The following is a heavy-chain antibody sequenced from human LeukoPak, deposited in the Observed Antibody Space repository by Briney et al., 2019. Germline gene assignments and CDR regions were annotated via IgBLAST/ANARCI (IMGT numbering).Heavy chain of an antibody. CDR3: AKRAYDYGDYIDY. J-gene: IGHJ4*02. CDR2: ISGSGGST. Sequence: QPGGSLRLSCAASGFTFSSYAMNWVRQAPGKGLDWVSTISGSGGSTYYADSVKGRFTISRDNSKNTLYVQMNSLRAEDTAVYYCAKRAYDYGDYIDYWGQGTLVTVSS. CDR1: GFTFSSYA. V-gene: IGHV3-23*01. D-gene: IGHD4-17*01.